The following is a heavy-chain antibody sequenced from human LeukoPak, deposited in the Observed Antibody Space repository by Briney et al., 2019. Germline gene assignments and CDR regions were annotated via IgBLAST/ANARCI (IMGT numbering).Heavy chain of an antibody. CDR1: GFTFSDYY. Sequence: GGSLRLSCAASGFTFSDYYMSWIRQAPGKGLEWVANIKQDGSEKYYVDSVKGRFTISRDNAKNSLYLQMNSLRAEDTAVYYCARDHSSASYTYYYYYMDVWGKGTTVTVSS. D-gene: IGHD1-26*01. J-gene: IGHJ6*03. CDR3: ARDHSSASYTYYYYYMDV. V-gene: IGHV3-7*01. CDR2: IKQDGSEK.